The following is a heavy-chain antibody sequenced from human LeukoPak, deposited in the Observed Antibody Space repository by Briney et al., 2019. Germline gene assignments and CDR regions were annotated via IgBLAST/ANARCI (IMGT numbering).Heavy chain of an antibody. J-gene: IGHJ4*02. CDR1: GFTFRNYV. CDR2: TSSDLNVK. D-gene: IGHD3-10*01. Sequence: SGGSLRLSCAASGFTFRNYVIHWVRQAPGKGLEWVAVTSSDLNVKLYADSVKGRFTISRDSSRSTLYLQVNSLRPEDTAIYYCAREGYYGSGSPPSLYFDYWGQGTLVTVSS. CDR3: AREGYYGSGSPPSLYFDY. V-gene: IGHV3-30-3*01.